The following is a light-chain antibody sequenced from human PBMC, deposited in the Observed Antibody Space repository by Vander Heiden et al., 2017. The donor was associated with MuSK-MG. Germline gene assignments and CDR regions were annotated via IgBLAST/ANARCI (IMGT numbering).Light chain of an antibody. CDR3: FSYSGSSTSSNVV. J-gene: IGLJ2*01. Sequence: QSALTEPAYVSGAPGQSNTISCTGTSSDVGSYNLVSWYQQPPGKAPTLMIYEVSKRPSGVSNRFSVSKSGNTASLTTSGLQAEDEADYYCFSYSGSSTSSNVVFGGGTKLTVL. V-gene: IGLV2-23*02. CDR2: EVS. CDR1: SSDVGSYNL.